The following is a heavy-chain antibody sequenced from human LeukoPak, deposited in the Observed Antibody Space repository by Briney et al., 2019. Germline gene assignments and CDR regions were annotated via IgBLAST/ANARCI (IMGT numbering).Heavy chain of an antibody. CDR3: VRALSSNSGRTYFDL. V-gene: IGHV3-33*01. CDR2: IRYDERDL. J-gene: IGHJ4*02. D-gene: IGHD6-19*01. Sequence: GTSLKLSCAASGFTFRYHDMHWVRRAPGKGLEWVALIRYDERDLHYADSAKGRFTISRDNSKDTLELHMNSLRREDTALYFCVRALSSNSGRTYFDLWGLGTLVTVSS. CDR1: GFTFRYHD.